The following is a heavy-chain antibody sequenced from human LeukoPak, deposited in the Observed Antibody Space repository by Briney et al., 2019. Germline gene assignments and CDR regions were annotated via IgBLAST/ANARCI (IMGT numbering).Heavy chain of an antibody. D-gene: IGHD7-27*01. CDR3: ARDPDFLTGYGMDV. CDR1: GGSISSYY. J-gene: IGHJ6*02. Sequence: SETLSLTCTVSGGSISSYYWSWIRQPAGKGPEWIGRIYTSGSTNYNPSLKSRVTMSVDTSKNQFSLKLSSVTAADTAVYYCARDPDFLTGYGMDVWGQGTTVTVSS. CDR2: IYTSGST. V-gene: IGHV4-4*07.